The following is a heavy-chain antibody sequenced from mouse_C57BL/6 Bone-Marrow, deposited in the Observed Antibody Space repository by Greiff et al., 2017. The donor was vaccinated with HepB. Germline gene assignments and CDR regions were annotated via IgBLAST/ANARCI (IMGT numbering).Heavy chain of an antibody. Sequence: EVKVVESEGGLVQPGRSMKLSCTASGFTFSDYYMAWVRQVPEKGLEWVANINYDGSSTYYLDSLKSRFIISRDNAKNILYLQMSSLKSEDTATYYCARGLYGYWYFDVWGTGTTVTVSS. V-gene: IGHV5-16*01. D-gene: IGHD2-10*02. J-gene: IGHJ1*03. CDR1: GFTFSDYY. CDR2: INYDGSST. CDR3: ARGLYGYWYFDV.